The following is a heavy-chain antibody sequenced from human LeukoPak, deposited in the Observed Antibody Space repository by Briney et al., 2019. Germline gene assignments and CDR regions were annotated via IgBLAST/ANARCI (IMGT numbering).Heavy chain of an antibody. V-gene: IGHV4-4*07. D-gene: IGHD2-2*01. CDR1: GGSISSYY. J-gene: IGHJ6*03. CDR2: IYTSGST. Sequence: SETLSLTCTVSGGSISSYYWSWIRQPAGKGLEWIGRIYTSGSTNYNPSLKRRVTMSVDTSKTQFSLKLSSMTAADTAVYYCAREPDCSSTSCYYYYYYMDVWGKGTTVTVSS. CDR3: AREPDCSSTSCYYYYYYMDV.